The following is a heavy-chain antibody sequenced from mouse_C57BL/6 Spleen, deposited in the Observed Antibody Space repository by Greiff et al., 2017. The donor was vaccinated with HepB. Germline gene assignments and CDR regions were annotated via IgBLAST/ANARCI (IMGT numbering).Heavy chain of an antibody. CDR3: ARDGVLRWGY. Sequence: EVKVVESGGGLVKPGGSLKLSCAASGFTFSSYAMSWVRQTPEKRLEWVATISDGGSYTYYPDNVKGRFTISRDNAKNNLYLQMSHLKSEDTSMYYCARDGVLRWGYWGQGTSVTVSS. CDR1: GFTFSSYA. D-gene: IGHD1-1*01. J-gene: IGHJ4*01. CDR2: ISDGGSYT. V-gene: IGHV5-4*01.